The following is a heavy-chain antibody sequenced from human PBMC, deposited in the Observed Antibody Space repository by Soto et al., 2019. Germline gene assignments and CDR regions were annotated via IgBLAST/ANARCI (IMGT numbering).Heavy chain of an antibody. CDR3: ARLEGLATISYYFDF. D-gene: IGHD3-9*01. J-gene: IGHJ4*02. Sequence: QLQLQESGPGLVKPSETLSLTCSVSDDSINSDKYYWGWIRQPPGKGLEWLGSLYYRGNAYYNPSLQTRVTISLDKSKSQFSLKLNSVTAADSAVYFCARLEGLATISYYFDFWGPGALVTVSS. CDR2: LYYRGNA. V-gene: IGHV4-39*01. CDR1: DDSINSDKYY.